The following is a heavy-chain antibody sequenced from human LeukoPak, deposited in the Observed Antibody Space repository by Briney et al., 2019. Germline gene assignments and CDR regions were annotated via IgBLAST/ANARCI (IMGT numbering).Heavy chain of an antibody. Sequence: PGGSLRLSCAASGFAFSSHVMSWVRQAPGKGLEWVSTISGSGGSTYYADSVKGRFTISRDNSKNTLYLQMNSLRAEDTAVYYCARDLGGSLVNTIYYYYYGMDVWGQGTTVTVSS. V-gene: IGHV3-23*01. CDR3: ARDLGGSLVNTIYYYYYGMDV. CDR2: ISGSGGST. J-gene: IGHJ6*02. D-gene: IGHD4-23*01. CDR1: GFAFSSHV.